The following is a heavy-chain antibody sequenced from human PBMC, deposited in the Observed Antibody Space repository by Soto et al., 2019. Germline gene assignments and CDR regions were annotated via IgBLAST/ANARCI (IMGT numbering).Heavy chain of an antibody. V-gene: IGHV4-31*03. Sequence: QVQLQASGPGLVKPSETLSLTCTVPGGSISRDGYYWSWIRQNPGKGLEWMGYTYNSVSTYYNLSLKGRLTISVDTSKNQFSLKLTSVTAADTAVYYCARDPAPWGQGTLVTVSS. CDR2: TYNSVST. CDR3: ARDPAP. CDR1: GGSISRDGYY. J-gene: IGHJ5*02.